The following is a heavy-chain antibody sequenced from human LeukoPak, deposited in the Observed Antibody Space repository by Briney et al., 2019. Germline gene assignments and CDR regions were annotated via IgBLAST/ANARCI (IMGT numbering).Heavy chain of an antibody. CDR3: ATMFWSGYGLQFDY. V-gene: IGHV3-21*01. Sequence: GGSLRLSCAASGFTFKTHAMSWVRQAPGKGLEWVSSISSSSSYIYYADSVKGRFTISRDNAKNSLYLQMNSLRAEDTAVYYCATMFWSGYGLQFDYWGQGTLVTVSS. CDR2: ISSSSSYI. CDR1: GFTFKTHA. J-gene: IGHJ4*02. D-gene: IGHD3-3*01.